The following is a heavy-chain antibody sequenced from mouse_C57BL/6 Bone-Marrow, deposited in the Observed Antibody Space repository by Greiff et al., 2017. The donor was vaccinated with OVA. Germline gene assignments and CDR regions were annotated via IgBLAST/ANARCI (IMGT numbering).Heavy chain of an antibody. CDR3: TTKIYYYGSWYYFDY. CDR2: IDPENGDT. CDR1: GFNIKDDY. J-gene: IGHJ2*01. V-gene: IGHV14-4*01. Sequence: EVKLVESGAELVRPGASVKLSCTASGFNIKDDYMHWVKQRPEQGLEWIGWIDPENGDTEYASKFQGKATITADTSSNTAYLQLSSLTSEDTAVYYCTTKIYYYGSWYYFDYWGQGTTLTVSS. D-gene: IGHD1-1*01.